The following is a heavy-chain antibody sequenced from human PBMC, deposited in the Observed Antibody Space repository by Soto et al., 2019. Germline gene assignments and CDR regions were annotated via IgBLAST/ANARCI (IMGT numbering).Heavy chain of an antibody. CDR2: IIPILGIA. CDR3: ASLGDCVGDCAQGY. Sequence: QVQLVQSGAEVKKPGSSVKVSCKASGGTFSSYTISWVRQAPGQGLEWMGRIIPILGIANYAQKFQGRVTITADKTTSTAYMGPSSLRSENTAVYYCASLGDCVGDCAQGYWGQGTLVTVSS. V-gene: IGHV1-69*02. CDR1: GGTFSSYT. J-gene: IGHJ4*02. D-gene: IGHD2-21*02.